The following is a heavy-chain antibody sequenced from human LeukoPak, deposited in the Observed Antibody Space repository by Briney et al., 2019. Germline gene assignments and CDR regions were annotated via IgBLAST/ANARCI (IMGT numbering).Heavy chain of an antibody. J-gene: IGHJ5*02. Sequence: GGSLRLSCAASGFTFSNYWMNWVRQGPGKGLEWVANTNEDGSEKYYVDSVMGRFTISRDNAKNSLYLEMNSLRVDDTAMYYCTRGRLRSWGQGTLVTVSS. V-gene: IGHV3-7*03. CDR3: TRGRLRS. CDR2: TNEDGSEK. CDR1: GFTFSNYW.